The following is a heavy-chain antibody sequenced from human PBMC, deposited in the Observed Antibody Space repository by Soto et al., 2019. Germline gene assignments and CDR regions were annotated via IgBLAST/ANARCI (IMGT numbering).Heavy chain of an antibody. CDR1: GDSISSSNYY. Sequence: HLQLQESGPGLVKPSETLSLTCTVSGDSISSSNYYWGWIRQPPGKGLEWIANIYYSGTTYCNPSPKSRVAISVVPSKNHFSLKLSSVTAADTAIYYCARSNSGYYKWFDPWGQGTLVTVSS. J-gene: IGHJ5*02. CDR2: IYYSGTT. V-gene: IGHV4-39*02. D-gene: IGHD3-22*01. CDR3: ARSNSGYYKWFDP.